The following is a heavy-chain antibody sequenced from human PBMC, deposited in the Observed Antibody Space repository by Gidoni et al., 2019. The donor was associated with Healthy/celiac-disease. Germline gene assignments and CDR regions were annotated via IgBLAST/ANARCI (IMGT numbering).Heavy chain of an antibody. J-gene: IGHJ5*02. CDR1: GGTFSSYA. CDR3: ARVGEYCSGGSCYVNWFDP. Sequence: QVQLVQSGAEVKKPGSSVKVSCKASGGTFSSYANSLVRQAPGQGLEWMGGSIPIFGTANYAQKFQGRVTITADESTSTAYMELSSLRSEDTAVYYCARVGEYCSGGSCYVNWFDPWGQGTLVTVSS. CDR2: SIPIFGTA. V-gene: IGHV1-69*01. D-gene: IGHD2-15*01.